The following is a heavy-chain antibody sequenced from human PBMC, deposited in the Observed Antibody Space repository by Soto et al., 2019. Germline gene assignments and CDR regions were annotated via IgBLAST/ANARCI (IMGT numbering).Heavy chain of an antibody. CDR2: IIPIFGTA. V-gene: IGHV1-69*01. D-gene: IGHD3-3*01. CDR3: ARDRITIFGVVTAPPYYGMDV. Sequence: VKVSCKASGGTFSSYAISWVRQAPGQGLEWMGGIIPIFGTANYAQKFQGRVTITADESTSTAYMELSSLRSEDTAVYYCARDRITIFGVVTAPPYYGMDVWGQGTTVTVSS. J-gene: IGHJ6*02. CDR1: GGTFSSYA.